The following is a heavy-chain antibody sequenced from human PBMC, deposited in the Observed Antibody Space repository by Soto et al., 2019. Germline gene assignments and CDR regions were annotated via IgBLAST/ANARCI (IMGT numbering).Heavy chain of an antibody. J-gene: IGHJ4*02. CDR1: GGSISSYY. Sequence: SETLSLTCTVSGGSISSYYWSWIRQPPGKGLEWIGYIYYSGSTNYNPSLKSRVTISVDTSKNQFSLKLSSVTAADTAVYYCARGWITDYWGQGTLVTVSS. CDR3: ARGWITDY. V-gene: IGHV4-59*12. D-gene: IGHD2-2*03. CDR2: IYYSGST.